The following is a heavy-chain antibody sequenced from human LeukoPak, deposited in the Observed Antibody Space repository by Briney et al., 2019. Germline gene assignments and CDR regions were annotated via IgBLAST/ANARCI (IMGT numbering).Heavy chain of an antibody. D-gene: IGHD2-8*02. CDR3: ARGGYCTGTSCFLPDY. Sequence: ASVKVSCKVSGYTLTELSMHWVRQAPGQGLEWMGWNDPDSGVTKFPQKFQGRVSMTTDTSITTAYMELSSLRSDDTAVYYCARGGYCTGTSCFLPDYWGQGTLVTVSS. J-gene: IGHJ4*02. CDR1: GYTLTELS. V-gene: IGHV1-2*02. CDR2: NDPDSGVT.